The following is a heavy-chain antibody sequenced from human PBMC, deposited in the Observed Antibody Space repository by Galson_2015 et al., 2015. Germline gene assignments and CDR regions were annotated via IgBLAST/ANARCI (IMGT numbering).Heavy chain of an antibody. CDR2: ISYDGSNK. J-gene: IGHJ5*02. Sequence: SLRLSCAASGFTFSSYGMHWVRQAPGKGLEWVAVISYDGSNKYYADSVKGRFTISRDNSKNTLYLQMNSLRAEDTAVYYCAKDFRAYGSGPNWFDPWGQGTLVTVSS. V-gene: IGHV3-30*18. D-gene: IGHD3-10*01. CDR3: AKDFRAYGSGPNWFDP. CDR1: GFTFSSYG.